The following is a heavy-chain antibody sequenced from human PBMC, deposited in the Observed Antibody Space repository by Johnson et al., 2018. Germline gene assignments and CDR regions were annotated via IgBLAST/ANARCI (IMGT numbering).Heavy chain of an antibody. V-gene: IGHV3-23*04. CDR1: GFIFSTYA. J-gene: IGHJ3*02. CDR3: AKEGDI. CDR2: ISGSGDFT. Sequence: VQLGQSGGGLVQARGSLRLSCAASGFIFSTYAMSWVRQAPGKGLEWVSMISGSGDFTYYADSVKGRFTVSRDNSKNTVYVQMNNLRAEDTAVYYCAKEGDIWGQGTMVTVSS.